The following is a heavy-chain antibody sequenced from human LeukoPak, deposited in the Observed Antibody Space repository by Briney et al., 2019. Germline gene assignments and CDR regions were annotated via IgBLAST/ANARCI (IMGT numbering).Heavy chain of an antibody. D-gene: IGHD3-22*01. J-gene: IGHJ4*02. CDR3: ARADGIDSSFDY. CDR2: IIPIFGTA. CDR1: GGTFSSYA. Sequence: TSVKVSCKASGGTFSSYAIGWVRQAPGQGLEWVGGIIPIFGTANYAQKFQGRVTITADESTSTAYMELSSLRSEDTAVYYCARADGIDSSFDYWGQGTLVTVSP. V-gene: IGHV1-69*13.